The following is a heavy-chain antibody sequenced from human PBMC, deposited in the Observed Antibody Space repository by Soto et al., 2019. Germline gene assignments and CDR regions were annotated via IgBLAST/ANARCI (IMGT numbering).Heavy chain of an antibody. D-gene: IGHD3-16*01. Sequence: ASVKVSCKASGYTFTSYGISWVRQAPGQGLEWMGWISAYNGNTNYAQKLQGRVTMTTDTSTSTAYMELRSLRSDDTAVYYCAREPLYDYIWGRHFDYWGQGTLVTVSS. CDR1: GYTFTSYG. CDR2: ISAYNGNT. J-gene: IGHJ4*02. V-gene: IGHV1-18*01. CDR3: AREPLYDYIWGRHFDY.